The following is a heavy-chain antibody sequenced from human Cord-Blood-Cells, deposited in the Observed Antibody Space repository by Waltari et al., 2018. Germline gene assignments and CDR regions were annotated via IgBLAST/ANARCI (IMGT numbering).Heavy chain of an antibody. V-gene: IGHV4-61*09. D-gene: IGHD1-26*01. CDR2: IYTSGST. J-gene: IGHJ3*02. Sequence: QVQLQESGPGLVKPSQTLSLTCTVSGGSISSGSYYWSWIRQPAGKGLEWIGYIYTSGSTNYNPSLKSRVTISVDTSKNQFSLKLSSVTAADTAVYYCARRPWEYACDIWGQGTMVTVSS. CDR3: ARRPWEYACDI. CDR1: GGSISSGSYY.